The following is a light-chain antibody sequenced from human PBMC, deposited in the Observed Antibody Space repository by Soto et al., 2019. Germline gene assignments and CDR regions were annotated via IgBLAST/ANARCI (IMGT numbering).Light chain of an antibody. Sequence: EIVSTQSPGTLSLSPGERATLSCRASQSVSNYLAWYQHKPGQAPRLLIYGASSRATGIPDRFSGSGSETDFTLTISRLEPEDFAVYCCQQYGGSPQTFGQGTKV. V-gene: IGKV3-20*01. J-gene: IGKJ1*01. CDR2: GAS. CDR1: QSVSNY. CDR3: QQYGGSPQT.